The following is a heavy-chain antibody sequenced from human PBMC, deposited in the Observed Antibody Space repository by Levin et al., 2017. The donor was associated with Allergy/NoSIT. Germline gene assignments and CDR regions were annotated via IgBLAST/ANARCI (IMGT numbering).Heavy chain of an antibody. CDR2: INPNSGGT. CDR1: GYTFTGYY. J-gene: IGHJ4*02. V-gene: IGHV1-2*06. CDR3: ARDQGYCSSTSCYTLDY. Sequence: ASVKVSCKASGYTFTGYYMHWVRQAPGQGLEWMGRINPNSGGTNYAQKFQGRVTMTRDTSISTAYMELSRLRSDDTAVYYCARDQGYCSSTSCYTLDYWGQGTLVTVSS. D-gene: IGHD2-2*01.